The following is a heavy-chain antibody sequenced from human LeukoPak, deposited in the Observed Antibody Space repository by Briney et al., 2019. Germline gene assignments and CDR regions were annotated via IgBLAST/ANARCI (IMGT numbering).Heavy chain of an antibody. Sequence: PSETLSLTCTVSGGSISSYYWSWIRQPPGKGLEWIGYIYYSGSTNYNPSLKSRVTISVDTSKNQFSLKLSSVTAADTAVYYCARSMVRGVIRVNAFDIWGQGTMVTVSS. J-gene: IGHJ3*02. CDR3: ARSMVRGVIRVNAFDI. CDR1: GGSISSYY. CDR2: IYYSGST. D-gene: IGHD3-10*01. V-gene: IGHV4-59*08.